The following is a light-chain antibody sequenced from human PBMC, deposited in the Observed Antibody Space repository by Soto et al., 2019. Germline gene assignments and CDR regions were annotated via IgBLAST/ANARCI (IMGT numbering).Light chain of an antibody. CDR1: SASALTSYY. CDR3: ALYVGTGTVV. CDR2: STN. V-gene: IGLV8-61*01. Sequence: QTVVSQEPSFSVAPGGTVTLTCGLTSASALTSYYPTWYQQTPGQAPGTLFYSTNIRSSRVPDRFSGSILGNKAVLTITRAQADDESDYYCALYVGTGTVVFGGGTKLTVL. J-gene: IGLJ2*01.